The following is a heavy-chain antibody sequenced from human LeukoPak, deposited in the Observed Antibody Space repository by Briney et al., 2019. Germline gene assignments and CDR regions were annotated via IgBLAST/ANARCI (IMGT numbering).Heavy chain of an antibody. Sequence: SETLSLTCTVSGGSINSGGYYWTWIRQHPGKGLEWIGYIYYSGSTYYNPSLKSRLTISLNTSKNQFSLKLTSVTAADTAVYYCASHDRSDQGYFDYWGQGTLVTVSS. CDR3: ASHDRSDQGYFDY. J-gene: IGHJ4*02. CDR1: GGSINSGGYY. V-gene: IGHV4-31*03. CDR2: IYYSGST. D-gene: IGHD3-22*01.